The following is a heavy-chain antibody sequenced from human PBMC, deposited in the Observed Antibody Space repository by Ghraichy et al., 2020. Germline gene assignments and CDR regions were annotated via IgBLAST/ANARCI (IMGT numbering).Heavy chain of an antibody. Sequence: GGSLRLSCAAPGLTFSTYWMTWVRQAPGKGLEWVANINQDGSEKKYVDSVKGRFTISRDNAKNSLHLQMDSLRAEDTAVYYCARPTLRGEILDSWGQGTLVTVSS. CDR3: ARPTLRGEILDS. CDR2: INQDGSEK. CDR1: GLTFSTYW. V-gene: IGHV3-7*03. D-gene: IGHD3-10*01. J-gene: IGHJ5*01.